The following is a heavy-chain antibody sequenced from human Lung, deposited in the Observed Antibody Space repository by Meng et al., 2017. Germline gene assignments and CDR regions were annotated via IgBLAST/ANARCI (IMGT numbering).Heavy chain of an antibody. J-gene: IGHJ4*02. V-gene: IGHV4-34*01. Sequence: VQLQQWGRRLLKPSGTLSLTCVVSGGSFSDYYGSWIRQPPGKGLEWIGEINHSGSTNYNPSLESRATISVDTSQNNLSLKLSSVTAADSAVYYCARGPTTMAHDFDYWGQGTLVTVSS. D-gene: IGHD4-11*01. CDR1: GGSFSDYY. CDR3: ARGPTTMAHDFDY. CDR2: INHSGST.